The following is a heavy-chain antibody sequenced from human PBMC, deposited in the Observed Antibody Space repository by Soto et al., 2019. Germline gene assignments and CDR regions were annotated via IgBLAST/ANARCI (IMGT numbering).Heavy chain of an antibody. J-gene: IGHJ3*02. CDR1: GFTISSHW. CDR2: VNSDGSST. Sequence: PGGSLRLSCAASGFTISSHWMHWVRQAPGKGLVWVSRVNSDGSSTSYADSVKGRFIISRDNAKNTLYLQMNILRTEDTAVYYCARDAPPPSAMIVVPIGAFDIWGQGTMVTVSS. CDR3: ARDAPPPSAMIVVPIGAFDI. V-gene: IGHV3-74*01. D-gene: IGHD3-22*01.